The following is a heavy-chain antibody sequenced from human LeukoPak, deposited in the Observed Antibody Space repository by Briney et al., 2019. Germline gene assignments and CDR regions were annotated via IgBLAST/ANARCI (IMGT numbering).Heavy chain of an antibody. J-gene: IGHJ5*02. CDR3: AREGRLGELRGKWFDP. CDR2: IYYSGST. D-gene: IGHD3-16*01. V-gene: IGHV4-59*01. CDR1: GGSISSYY. Sequence: SETLSLTCTVSGGSISSYYWSWIRQPPGKGLEWIGYIYYSGSTNYNPSLKSRVTISVDTSKNQFSLKLSSVTAADTAVYYCAREGRLGELRGKWFDPWGQGTLVTVSS.